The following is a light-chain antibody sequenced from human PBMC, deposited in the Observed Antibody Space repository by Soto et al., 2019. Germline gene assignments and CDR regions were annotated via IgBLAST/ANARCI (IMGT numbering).Light chain of an antibody. J-gene: IGLJ1*01. V-gene: IGLV1-44*01. Sequence: QSVLVQPPSASGTPGKRITISCSGSTSNIESHPVNWFQQVPGAPPKLLIKTNNRRPSGVPDRFSGPKSGASTSLAISGPQSEDEGTYYCATWDDSRNGVFGSGTKVTVL. CDR1: TSNIESHP. CDR2: TNN. CDR3: ATWDDSRNGV.